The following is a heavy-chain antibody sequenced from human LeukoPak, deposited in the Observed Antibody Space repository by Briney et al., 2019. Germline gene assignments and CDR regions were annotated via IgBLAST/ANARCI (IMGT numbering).Heavy chain of an antibody. D-gene: IGHD3-22*01. CDR1: GFTFSGYW. CDR2: IKQDGSEK. V-gene: IGHV3-7*04. Sequence: GGSPRLSCAASGFTFSGYWMSWVRQAPGKGLEWVANIKQDGSEKYYVDSVKGRFTISRDNAKNSLYLQMNSLRAEDTAVYYCARDNYDSSGYYYNDAFDIWGQGTMVTVSS. J-gene: IGHJ3*02. CDR3: ARDNYDSSGYYYNDAFDI.